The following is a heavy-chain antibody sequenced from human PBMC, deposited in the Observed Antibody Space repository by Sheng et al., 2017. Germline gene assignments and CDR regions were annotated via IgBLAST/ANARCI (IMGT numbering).Heavy chain of an antibody. CDR2: ISSSSSYI. CDR3: ARDHYDSSGYRDY. V-gene: IGHV3-21*01. J-gene: IGHJ4*02. D-gene: IGHD3-22*01. Sequence: EVQLVESGGGLVKPGGSLRLSCAASGFTFSSYSMNWVRQAPGKGLEWVSSISSSSSYIYYADSVKGRFTISRDNAKNSLYLQMNSLRAEDTAVYYCARDHYDSSGYRDYWGQGTLVTVSS. CDR1: GFTFSSYS.